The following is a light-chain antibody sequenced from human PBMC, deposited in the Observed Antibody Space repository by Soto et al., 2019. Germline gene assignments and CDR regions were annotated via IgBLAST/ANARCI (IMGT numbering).Light chain of an antibody. V-gene: IGLV1-40*01. CDR3: QSYDSGVTLRV. Sequence: QSVLTQPPSVSGAPGQRVTISCTGSSSNIGAGYDVHWYQQLPGTAPKLLIYGNSNRPSGVPDRFSGSKSGTSASLAITGLQADDEADYYCQSYDSGVTLRVFGTGTKVTVL. J-gene: IGLJ1*01. CDR1: SSNIGAGYD. CDR2: GNS.